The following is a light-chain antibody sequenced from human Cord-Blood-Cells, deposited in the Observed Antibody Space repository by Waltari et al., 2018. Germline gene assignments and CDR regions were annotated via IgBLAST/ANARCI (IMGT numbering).Light chain of an antibody. Sequence: EIVLTQSPATLSLSPGERATLSCRASQSVSIYLAWYQQKPGQAPRLLIYDASNRATGIPARFSGSGSGTDFTLTISSLEPEDFAVYYCQQYNSYWTFGQGTKVEIK. V-gene: IGKV3-11*01. CDR1: QSVSIY. CDR2: DAS. CDR3: QQYNSYWT. J-gene: IGKJ1*01.